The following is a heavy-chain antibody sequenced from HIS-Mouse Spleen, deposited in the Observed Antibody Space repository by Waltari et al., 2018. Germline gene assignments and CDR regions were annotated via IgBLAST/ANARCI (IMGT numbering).Heavy chain of an antibody. V-gene: IGHV3-30*04. J-gene: IGHJ4*02. CDR3: ARRYSGYDLGY. CDR2: ISYDGSNK. CDR1: GFTFGSYA. Sequence: QVQLVASGGGVVQPGRSLRLPCAASGFTFGSYAMHWVRQAPGKGLEWVAVISYDGSNKYYADSVKGRFTISRDNSKNTLYLQMNSLRAEDTAVYYCARRYSGYDLGYWGQGTLVTVSS. D-gene: IGHD5-12*01.